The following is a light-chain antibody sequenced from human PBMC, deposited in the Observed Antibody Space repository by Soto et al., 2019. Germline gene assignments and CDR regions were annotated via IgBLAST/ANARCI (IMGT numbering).Light chain of an antibody. CDR3: SSYTSSSPHV. V-gene: IGLV2-14*01. CDR1: SSDVGGYNY. CDR2: DVS. J-gene: IGLJ1*01. Sequence: QSVLTQPASVSGSPVQSITISCTGTSSDVGGYNYVSWYQQHPGKAPKLMIYDVSNRPSGVSNRFSGSKSGNTASLTISGLQAEDEADYYCSSYTSSSPHVFGTGTKVTVL.